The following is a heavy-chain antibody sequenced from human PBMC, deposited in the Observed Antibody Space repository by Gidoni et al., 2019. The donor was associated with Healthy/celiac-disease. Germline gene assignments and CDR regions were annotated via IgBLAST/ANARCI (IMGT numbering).Heavy chain of an antibody. CDR3: ARDPPYYYDSSGYPSTNWFDP. V-gene: IGHV3-48*03. D-gene: IGHD3-22*01. Sequence: EVQLVESGGGLVQPGGSLRLSCAASGFTFSSYEMNWVRQAPGKGLEWVSYISSSGSTIYYADSVKGRFTISRDNAKNSLYLQMNSLRAEDTAVYYCARDPPYYYDSSGYPSTNWFDPWGQGTLVTVSS. CDR2: ISSSGSTI. J-gene: IGHJ5*02. CDR1: GFTFSSYE.